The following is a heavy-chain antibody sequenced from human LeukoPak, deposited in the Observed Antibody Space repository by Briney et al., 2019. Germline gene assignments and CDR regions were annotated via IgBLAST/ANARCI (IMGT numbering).Heavy chain of an antibody. CDR1: GYTFTSYG. J-gene: IGHJ6*02. D-gene: IGHD2-2*01. V-gene: IGHV7-4-1*02. Sequence: VASVKVSCKASGYTFTSYGISWVRQAPGQGLEWMGWINTNTGNPTHAQGFTGRFVFSLDTSVSTAYLQISSLKAEDTAVYYCAREYHLVTGPHYYKYGLDVWGQGTTVTVSS. CDR2: INTNTGNP. CDR3: AREYHLVTGPHYYKYGLDV.